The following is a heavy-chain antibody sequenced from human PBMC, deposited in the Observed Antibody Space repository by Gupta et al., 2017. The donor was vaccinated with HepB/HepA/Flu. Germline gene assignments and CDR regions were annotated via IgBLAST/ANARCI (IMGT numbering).Heavy chain of an antibody. CDR3: VRSTTKYYFDY. D-gene: IGHD2/OR15-2a*01. Sequence: QVQLVESGGGLVKPGGSLRLSCVASGFTFSDYYMHWISQAPGKGLEWVSSIRGSGTTYYADSMKGRFTSSRDNAQNSLYLQVDSLRADDTAVYYCVRSTTKYYFDYWGQGTPVTVSS. V-gene: IGHV3-11*01. CDR1: GFTFSDYY. J-gene: IGHJ4*02. CDR2: IRGSGTT.